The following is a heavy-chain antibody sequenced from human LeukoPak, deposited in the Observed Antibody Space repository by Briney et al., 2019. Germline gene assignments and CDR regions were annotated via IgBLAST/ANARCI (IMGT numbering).Heavy chain of an antibody. J-gene: IGHJ4*02. D-gene: IGHD5-12*01. CDR2: ITGSGGST. V-gene: IGHV3-23*01. CDR3: ATLPRGPTGYVGYGGEDY. CDR1: GFTFRTYA. Sequence: GGSLTLSCAASGFTFRTYAMTWVRQAPGKGLQWVSAITGSGGSTYYADSVKGRFTISRDNSQNTLYLRMNGLRAEDTAVYYCATLPRGPTGYVGYGGEDYWGQGTLVTVSS.